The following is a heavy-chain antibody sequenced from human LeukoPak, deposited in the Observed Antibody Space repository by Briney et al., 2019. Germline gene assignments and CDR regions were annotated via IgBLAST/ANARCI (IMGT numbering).Heavy chain of an antibody. CDR3: AREVLTKVGYYFDY. J-gene: IGHJ4*02. CDR1: GGSISSSSYY. D-gene: IGHD2-2*01. Sequence: PSETLSLTCTVSGGSISSSSYYWGWIRQPPGKGLEWIGSIYYSGSTYYNPSLKSRVTISVDTSKNQFSLKLSSVTAADTAVYYCAREVLTKVGYYFDYWGQGTLVTVSS. CDR2: IYYSGST. V-gene: IGHV4-39*07.